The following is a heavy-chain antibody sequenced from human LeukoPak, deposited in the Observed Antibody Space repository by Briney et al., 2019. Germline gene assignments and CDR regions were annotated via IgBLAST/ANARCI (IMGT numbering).Heavy chain of an antibody. V-gene: IGHV3-48*01. Sequence: GGSLRLSCAASGFTFSSYSMNWVRQAPGKGLEWVSYISSSSSTIYYADSVKGRFTISRDNAKNSLYLQMNSLRAEDTAVYYCARDFTHTIFGVVSGKAFDIWGQGTMVTVSS. CDR2: ISSSSSTI. J-gene: IGHJ3*02. CDR1: GFTFSSYS. CDR3: ARDFTHTIFGVVSGKAFDI. D-gene: IGHD3-3*01.